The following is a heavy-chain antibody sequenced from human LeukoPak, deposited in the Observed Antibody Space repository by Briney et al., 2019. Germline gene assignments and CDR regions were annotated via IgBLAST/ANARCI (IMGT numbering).Heavy chain of an antibody. CDR1: GHTFTDLY. D-gene: IGHD1-14*01. CDR3: ARAAGRRTTSYYFDY. Sequence: GSLEVSCKPHGHTFTDLYLRRVRQAPRQGPECLQGISLKTGVSNHEQRFHGSVTMTRDVSINTTYRELNRPTNDDTAMYYCARAAGRRTTSYYFDYWGQGTLVTVSS. J-gene: IGHJ4*02. CDR2: ISLKTGVS. V-gene: IGHV1-2*02.